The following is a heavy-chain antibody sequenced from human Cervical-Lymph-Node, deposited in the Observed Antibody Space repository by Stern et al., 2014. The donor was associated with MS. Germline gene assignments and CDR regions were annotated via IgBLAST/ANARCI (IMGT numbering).Heavy chain of an antibody. Sequence: ADSVKGRFTISRDDAKNSLYLHMNGLRAEDTALYYCAKDMMDYFGSGTFGSFDHWGQGTLVTVSS. D-gene: IGHD3-10*01. V-gene: IGHV3-9*01. J-gene: IGHJ4*02. CDR3: AKDMMDYFGSGTFGSFDH.